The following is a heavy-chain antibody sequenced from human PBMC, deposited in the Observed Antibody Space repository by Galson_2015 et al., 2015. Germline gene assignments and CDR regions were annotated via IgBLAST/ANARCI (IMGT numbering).Heavy chain of an antibody. D-gene: IGHD3-3*01. CDR3: ARAYYDFWSGCYPYYYYGMDV. V-gene: IGHV6-1*01. Sequence: CAISGDSVSNNSAAWNWIRQSPSRGLEWLGRTYYRSKWYNDYAVSVKSRITINPDTSKNQFSLQLNSVTPEDTAVYYCARAYYDFWSGCYPYYYYGMDVWGQGTTVTVSS. J-gene: IGHJ6*02. CDR1: GDSVSNNSAA. CDR2: TYYRSKWYN.